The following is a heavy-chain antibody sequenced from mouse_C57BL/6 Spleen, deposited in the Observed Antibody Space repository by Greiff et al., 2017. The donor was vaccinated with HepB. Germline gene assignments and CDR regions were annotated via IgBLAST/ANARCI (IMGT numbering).Heavy chain of an antibody. Sequence: DVKLVESGGGLVQPKGSLKLSCAASGFSFNTYAMNWVRQAPGKGLEWVARIRSKSNNYATYYADSVKDRFTISRDDSESMLYLQMNNLKTEDTAMYYCVRQGGWDPAWFAYWGQGTLVTVSA. D-gene: IGHD4-1*01. CDR1: GFSFNTYA. J-gene: IGHJ3*01. CDR3: VRQGGWDPAWFAY. V-gene: IGHV10-1*01. CDR2: IRSKSNNYAT.